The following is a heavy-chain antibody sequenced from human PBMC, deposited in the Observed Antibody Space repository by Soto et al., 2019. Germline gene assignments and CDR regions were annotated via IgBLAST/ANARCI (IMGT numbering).Heavy chain of an antibody. CDR1: GFTFSSYA. Sequence: GGSLRLSCAASGFTFSSYAMSWVRQAPGKGLEWVSAISGSGGSTYYADSVKGGFTISRDNSKNTLYLQMNSLRAEDTAVYYCAKRHSSSFLLVMDVWGKGTTVTVSS. J-gene: IGHJ6*03. D-gene: IGHD6-6*01. V-gene: IGHV3-23*01. CDR3: AKRHSSSFLLVMDV. CDR2: ISGSGGST.